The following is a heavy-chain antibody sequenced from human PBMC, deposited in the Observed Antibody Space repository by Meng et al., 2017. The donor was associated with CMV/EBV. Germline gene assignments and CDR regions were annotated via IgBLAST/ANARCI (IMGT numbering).Heavy chain of an antibody. CDR1: GVSFSGYY. D-gene: IGHD3-3*01. V-gene: IGHV4-34*01. Sequence: SETLSLTCAVYGVSFSGYYWSWIRQPPGKGLEWIGEINHSGSTNYNPSLKSRVTISVDTSKNQFSLKLSSVTAADTAVYYCARGAYDFWSGKDDYWGQGTLVTVSS. J-gene: IGHJ4*02. CDR2: INHSGST. CDR3: ARGAYDFWSGKDDY.